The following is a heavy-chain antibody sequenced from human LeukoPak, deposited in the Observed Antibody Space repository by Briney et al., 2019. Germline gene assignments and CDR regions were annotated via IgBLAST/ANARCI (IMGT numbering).Heavy chain of an antibody. D-gene: IGHD1-26*01. J-gene: IGHJ4*02. CDR1: GFTFSSYW. CDR2: IKQDGSEK. CDR3: AREAEWELLNPFDY. Sequence: GGSLRLSCAASGFTFSSYWMSWVRQAPGKGLEWVANIKQDGSEKCYVDSVKGRFTISRDNAKNSLYLQMNSLRAEDTAVYYCAREAEWELLNPFDYWGQGTLVTVSS. V-gene: IGHV3-7*01.